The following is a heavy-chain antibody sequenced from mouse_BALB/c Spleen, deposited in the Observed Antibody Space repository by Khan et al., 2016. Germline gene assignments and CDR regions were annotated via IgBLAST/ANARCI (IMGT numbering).Heavy chain of an antibody. CDR1: GYSITSHYS. V-gene: IGHV3-1*02. CDR3: ATSRSCYWYYSDY. D-gene: IGHD1-1*01. Sequence: EVQLQEPGPDLVKPSQSLSLTCTVTGYSITSHYSWHWIRHFPGNKLEWMGNINYSGSTNYNPSLKSRISITRDTSKNQFFLQLNSVTTEDTATYYCATSRSCYWYYSDYWGQGTALTASS. CDR2: INYSGST. J-gene: IGHJ2*01.